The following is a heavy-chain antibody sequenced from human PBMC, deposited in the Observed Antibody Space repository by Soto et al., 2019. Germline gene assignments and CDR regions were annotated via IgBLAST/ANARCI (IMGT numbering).Heavy chain of an antibody. CDR2: IHTSGSS. CDR3: ARESRDSGDGLDV. CDR1: GGSIRTIY. Sequence: QVQLQESGPGLVKPSETLSLRCSVSGGSIRTIYWTWVRQPAGKGLEWIGRIHTSGSSSYNPSLERRDSMSIDTPTNQFSLKLKSVTVADTAVYFCARESRDSGDGLDVWGQGTAVTVSS. V-gene: IGHV4-4*07. D-gene: IGHD2-15*01. J-gene: IGHJ6*02.